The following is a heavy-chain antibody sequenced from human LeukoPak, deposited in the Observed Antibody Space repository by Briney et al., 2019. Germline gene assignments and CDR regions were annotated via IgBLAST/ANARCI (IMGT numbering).Heavy chain of an antibody. Sequence: GGSLRLSCAASGFTFSNYGMHWVRQAPGKGLEWVAVISYDGSNKYYADSVKGRFTISRDNSKNTLYLQMNSLRAEDTAVYYCAKDASGGLYYYYYYMDVWGKGTTVTVSS. CDR2: ISYDGSNK. CDR1: GFTFSNYG. V-gene: IGHV3-30*18. D-gene: IGHD3-16*01. J-gene: IGHJ6*03. CDR3: AKDASGGLYYYYYYMDV.